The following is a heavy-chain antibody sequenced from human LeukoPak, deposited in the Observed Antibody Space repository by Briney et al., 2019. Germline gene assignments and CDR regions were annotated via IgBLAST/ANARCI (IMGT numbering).Heavy chain of an antibody. CDR2: MNPNSGNT. Sequence: GASVKVSCKASGYTFTNYDISWVRQATGQGLEWMGYMNPNSGNTGYAQKFQGRVTITKNTSISTAYMELTSLRSEDTAVYYCAREGFDYWGQGTLVTVSS. CDR3: AREGFDY. J-gene: IGHJ4*02. V-gene: IGHV1-8*03. CDR1: GYTFTNYD.